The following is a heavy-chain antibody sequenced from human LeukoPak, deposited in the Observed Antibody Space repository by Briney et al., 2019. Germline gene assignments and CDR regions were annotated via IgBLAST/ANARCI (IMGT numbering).Heavy chain of an antibody. J-gene: IGHJ4*02. CDR1: GYTFTSYG. CDR2: IIPIFGTA. D-gene: IGHD3-3*01. V-gene: IGHV1-69*13. CDR3: AREPYFPFGVVTYYFDY. Sequence: SVKVSCKASGYTFTSYGISWVRQAPGQGLEWMGGIIPIFGTANYAQKFQGRVTITADESTSTAYMELSSLRSEDTAVYYCAREPYFPFGVVTYYFDYWGQGTLVTVSS.